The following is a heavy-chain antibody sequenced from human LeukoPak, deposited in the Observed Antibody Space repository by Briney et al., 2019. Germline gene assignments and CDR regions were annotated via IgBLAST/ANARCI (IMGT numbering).Heavy chain of an antibody. CDR1: GFTFSSYG. Sequence: GGSLRLSCAASGFTFSSYGMHWVRQAPGKGLEWVSVIYSGGSTYYADSVKGRFTISRDNSKNTLYLQMNSLRAEDTAVYYCASSYSSGWYYDYWGQGTLVTVSS. CDR3: ASSYSSGWYYDY. D-gene: IGHD6-19*01. J-gene: IGHJ4*02. V-gene: IGHV3-66*01. CDR2: IYSGGST.